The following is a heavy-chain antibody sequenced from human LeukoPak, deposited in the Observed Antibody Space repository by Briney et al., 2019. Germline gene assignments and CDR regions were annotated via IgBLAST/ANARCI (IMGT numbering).Heavy chain of an antibody. D-gene: IGHD3-10*01. Sequence: GASVKVSCKASGYTFTSFDINWVRQATGQGLEWMGWMNPNSGNTGYAQKFQGRVTMTRNTSISTAYMELSSLRSEDTAVYYCAREIYYGSGSTIYGMDVWGQGTTVTVSS. CDR2: MNPNSGNT. J-gene: IGHJ6*02. V-gene: IGHV1-8*01. CDR1: GYTFTSFD. CDR3: AREIYYGSGSTIYGMDV.